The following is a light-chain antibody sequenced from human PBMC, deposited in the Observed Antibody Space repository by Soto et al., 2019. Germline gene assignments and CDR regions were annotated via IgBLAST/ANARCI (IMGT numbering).Light chain of an antibody. CDR3: SSYAGSRKV. Sequence: QSVLTQPDSVSGSPGQSITISCSGTTSDVGIYNLVSWYQQHPGKAPKLVIYEVDKRPSGVSNRFSGSRSGNTASLTISGLQSEDEADYYCSSYAGSRKVFGGGTKVTVL. V-gene: IGLV2-23*02. CDR2: EVD. J-gene: IGLJ3*02. CDR1: TSDVGIYNL.